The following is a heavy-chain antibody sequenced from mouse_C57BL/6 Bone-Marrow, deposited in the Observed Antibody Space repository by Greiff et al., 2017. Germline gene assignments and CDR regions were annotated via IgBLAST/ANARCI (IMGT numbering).Heavy chain of an antibody. CDR2: IDPSDSET. Sequence: QVQLKQPGAELVRPGSSVKLSCKASGYTFTSYWMHWVKQRPIQGLEWIGNIDPSDSETHYNQKFKDKATLTVDKSSSTAYMQLSSLTSEDSAVYYCARMGWPREAMDYWGQGTSVTVSS. J-gene: IGHJ4*01. CDR3: ARMGWPREAMDY. CDR1: GYTFTSYW. V-gene: IGHV1-52*01. D-gene: IGHD1-1*02.